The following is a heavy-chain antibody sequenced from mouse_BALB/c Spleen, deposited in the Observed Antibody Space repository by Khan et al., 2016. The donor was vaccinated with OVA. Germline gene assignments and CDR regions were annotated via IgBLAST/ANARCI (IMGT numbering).Heavy chain of an antibody. CDR3: VREGAYHRSDGWFAY. CDR1: GYTFTGYT. D-gene: IGHD2-14*01. J-gene: IGHJ3*01. Sequence: QVQLQESRAELARPGASVKMSCKASGYTFTGYTIHWVRQRPGQAPEWIGHINPSNDHTNYNQNFKDKATLIVDKSSTTAYMQLSSLTSEDSAIYYGVREGAYHRSDGWFAYWGQGTLVTVSA. V-gene: IGHV1-4*01. CDR2: INPSNDHT.